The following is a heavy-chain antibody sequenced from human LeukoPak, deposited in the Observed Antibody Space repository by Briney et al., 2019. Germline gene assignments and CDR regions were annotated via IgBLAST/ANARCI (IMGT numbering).Heavy chain of an antibody. CDR1: GGTFSSYA. V-gene: IGHV1-69*01. CDR2: IIPIFGTA. Sequence: GASVKVSCKASGGTFSSYAISWVRQAPGQGLERMGGIIPIFGTANYAQKFQGRVTITADESTSTAYMELSSLRSEDTAVYYCARDIVGATQDFNFDYWGQGTLVTVSS. D-gene: IGHD1-26*01. CDR3: ARDIVGATQDFNFDY. J-gene: IGHJ4*02.